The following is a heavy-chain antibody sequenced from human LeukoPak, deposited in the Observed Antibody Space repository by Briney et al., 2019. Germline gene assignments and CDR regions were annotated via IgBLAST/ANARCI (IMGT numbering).Heavy chain of an antibody. D-gene: IGHD6-19*01. CDR1: GFTFSNHW. V-gene: IGHV3-74*01. Sequence: GGSLRLSCAASGFTFSNHWMHWVRQAPGEGLIWVSRIKTDGSTTNYADSVKGRFTVSRDNAKNTLYLQMNSLRAEDTAIYNCAKDSSSSGWASTTDYWGQGTLVTVSS. J-gene: IGHJ4*02. CDR3: AKDSSSSGWASTTDY. CDR2: IKTDGSTT.